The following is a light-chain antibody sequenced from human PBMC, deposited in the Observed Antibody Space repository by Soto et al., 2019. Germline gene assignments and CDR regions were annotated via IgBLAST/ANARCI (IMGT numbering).Light chain of an antibody. CDR2: RDN. V-gene: IGLV1-44*01. CDR3: SAWDDNISGPV. Sequence: QYVLTQPPSASGTPGQRVAISCSGGSSDIGSNPVNWYLHLPGAAPKLLIYRDNQRPSGVPDRFSGSKSGTSASLTISGLQSEDEADYFCSAWDDNISGPVFGGGTQLTVL. J-gene: IGLJ2*01. CDR1: SSDIGSNP.